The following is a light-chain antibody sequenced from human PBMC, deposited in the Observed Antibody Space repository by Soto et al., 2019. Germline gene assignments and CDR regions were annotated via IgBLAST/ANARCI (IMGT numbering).Light chain of an antibody. CDR2: TAS. CDR3: QKFNSPPYT. Sequence: DVQLTQSPSSLSASVGDGVTITCRASRGVSDYLAWYQQKPGSPPRLLIFTASTLQSGVTSRFSGSGSGTDFSLTISSLQPEDVATYYCQKFNSPPYTFGQGTKLEIK. CDR1: RGVSDY. J-gene: IGKJ2*01. V-gene: IGKV1-27*01.